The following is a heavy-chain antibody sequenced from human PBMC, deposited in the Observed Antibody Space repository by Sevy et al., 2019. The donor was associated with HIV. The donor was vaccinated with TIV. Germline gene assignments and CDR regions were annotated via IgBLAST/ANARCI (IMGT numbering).Heavy chain of an antibody. CDR3: ARRTRDCDGDTCYGTYFDI. D-gene: IGHD2-21*01. CDR2: IYPGDSDT. Sequence: GESLKISCQGSGYTFTSSWVDWVRQLPGKGLEWMGTIYPGDSDTRSSPSFQGQVTISVDKSTNTAFLQWASLRTSDTAMYYCARRTRDCDGDTCYGTYFDIWGQGTLVTVSS. J-gene: IGHJ4*02. V-gene: IGHV5-51*01. CDR1: GYTFTSSW.